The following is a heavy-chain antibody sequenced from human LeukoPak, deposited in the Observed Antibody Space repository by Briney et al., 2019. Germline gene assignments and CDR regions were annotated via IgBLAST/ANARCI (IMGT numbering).Heavy chain of an antibody. CDR2: IIPILGIA. J-gene: IGHJ3*02. CDR3: ARSDYYDSSGCAFDI. V-gene: IGHV1-69*04. D-gene: IGHD3-22*01. Sequence: SVKVSCKASGGTFSSYAISWVRQAPGQGLAWMGRIIPILGIANYAQKFQGRVTITADKSTSTAYMELSSLRSEDTAVYYCARSDYYDSSGCAFDIWGQGTMVTVSS. CDR1: GGTFSSYA.